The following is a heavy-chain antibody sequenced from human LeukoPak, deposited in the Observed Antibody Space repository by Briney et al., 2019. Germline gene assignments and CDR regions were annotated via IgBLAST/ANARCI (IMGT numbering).Heavy chain of an antibody. CDR1: GFTFSSYA. D-gene: IGHD6-13*01. J-gene: IGHJ4*02. Sequence: GGSLRLSCAASGFTFSSYAMSWVRQAPGKGLEWVSAISGSGGSTYYADSVKGRFTISRDNSKNTLYLQMNSLRAEDTAVYYCARDRPPHIAAAGENFDYWGQGTLVTVSS. V-gene: IGHV3-23*01. CDR2: ISGSGGST. CDR3: ARDRPPHIAAAGENFDY.